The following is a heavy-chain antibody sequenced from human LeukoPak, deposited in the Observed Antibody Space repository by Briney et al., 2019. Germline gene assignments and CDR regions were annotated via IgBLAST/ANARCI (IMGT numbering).Heavy chain of an antibody. CDR2: INWSGTNT. CDR3: ARPRPHDSYFDL. D-gene: IGHD1-1*01. J-gene: IGHJ4*02. V-gene: IGHV3-20*04. Sequence: GGSLRLSCAASGFTFDDYGMSWVRQAPGKGLEWVSGINWSGTNTGYADSVKGPFTISRDNAKSSMYLQMNNLRVEDTALYYCARPRPHDSYFDLWGQGTLV. CDR1: GFTFDDYG.